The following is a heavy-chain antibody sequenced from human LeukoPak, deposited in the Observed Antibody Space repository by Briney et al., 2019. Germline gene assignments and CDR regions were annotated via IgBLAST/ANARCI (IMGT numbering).Heavy chain of an antibody. J-gene: IGHJ4*02. CDR2: IRDDGINK. V-gene: IGHV3-30*02. CDR1: EFTFTTYG. CDR3: ASDYDILTGYYNSPYYFDY. Sequence: GGSLRLSCAASEFTFTTYGIHWVRQAPGKGLEWVAFIRDDGINKYYADSVKGRFTISRDNSKNTLYLQMNSLRAEDTAVYYCASDYDILTGYYNSPYYFDYWGQGTLVTVSS. D-gene: IGHD3-9*01.